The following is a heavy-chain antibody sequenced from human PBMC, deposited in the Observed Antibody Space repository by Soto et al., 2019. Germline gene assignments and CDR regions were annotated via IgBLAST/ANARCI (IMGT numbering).Heavy chain of an antibody. CDR1: KLTVGSSY. Sequence: GGSLRLSCAASKLTVGSSYMTWVRQAPGRGLEWVPVIYSGGLIYYADSVKGRFTISRDTSKNTLYLQMNTLRADDTAVYYCASSAGFCSGGSCYDYWGQGTLVTVSS. V-gene: IGHV3-53*01. CDR3: ASSAGFCSGGSCYDY. D-gene: IGHD2-15*01. J-gene: IGHJ4*02. CDR2: IYSGGLI.